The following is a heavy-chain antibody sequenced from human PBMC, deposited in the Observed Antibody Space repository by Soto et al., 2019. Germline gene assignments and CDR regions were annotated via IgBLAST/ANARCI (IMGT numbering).Heavy chain of an antibody. Sequence: ETLSLTCAVYGGSFSGYYCTWIRQPPGTGLEWIGEINHSGSTNYNPSLKSRVTISVDTSKNQFSLKLTSVTAADTAVYYCSKDKITGLIDSRAQRTPVPVS. CDR3: SKDKITGLIDS. D-gene: IGHD2-8*02. CDR2: INHSGST. CDR1: GGSFSGYY. J-gene: IGHJ5*01. V-gene: IGHV4-34*01.